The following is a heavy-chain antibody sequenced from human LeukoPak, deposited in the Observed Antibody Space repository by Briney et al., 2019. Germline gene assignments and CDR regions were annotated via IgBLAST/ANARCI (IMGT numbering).Heavy chain of an antibody. V-gene: IGHV4-59*01. Sequence: SETLSLTCTVSGDSISTYYWSWIRQPPGKGLEWIGYIYYRVTSDYNPSLKSRVTMSVDMSTRQISLKLSSVTAADTAVYYCARDSALAQAVMFDYWGQGTLVTVSS. CDR1: GDSISTYY. J-gene: IGHJ4*02. CDR3: ARDSALAQAVMFDY. CDR2: IYYRVTS. D-gene: IGHD6-19*01.